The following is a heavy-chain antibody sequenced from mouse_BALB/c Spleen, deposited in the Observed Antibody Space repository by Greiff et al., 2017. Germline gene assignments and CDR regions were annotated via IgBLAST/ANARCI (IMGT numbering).Heavy chain of an antibody. CDR3: ARYRYDFGPFAY. Sequence: EVQLQQSGPSLVKPSQTLSLTCSVTGDSITSGYWNWIRKFPGNKLEYMGYISYSGSTYYNPSLKSRISITRDTSKNQYYLQLNSVTTEDTATYYCARYRYDFGPFAYWGQGTLVTVSA. V-gene: IGHV3-8*02. J-gene: IGHJ3*01. CDR2: ISYSGST. CDR1: GDSITSGY. D-gene: IGHD2-14*01.